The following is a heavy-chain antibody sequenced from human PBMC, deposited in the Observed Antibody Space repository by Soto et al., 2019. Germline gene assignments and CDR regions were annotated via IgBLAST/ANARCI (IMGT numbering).Heavy chain of an antibody. J-gene: IGHJ4*02. CDR2: IYPGDPDT. Sequence: GESLKISCKGSGYSFTSYWIGWVRQMPGKGLEWMGIIYPGDPDTRYSPSFQGQVTISADKSISTAYLQWSSLKASDTAMYYCARLSHGGATYYDILTGYYLFDYWGQGTLVTVSS. V-gene: IGHV5-51*01. CDR3: ARLSHGGATYYDILTGYYLFDY. D-gene: IGHD3-9*01. CDR1: GYSFTSYW.